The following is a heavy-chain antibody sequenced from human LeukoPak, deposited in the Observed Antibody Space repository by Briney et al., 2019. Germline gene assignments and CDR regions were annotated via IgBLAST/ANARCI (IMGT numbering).Heavy chain of an antibody. Sequence: GGSLRLSCAASGLIFRSYGMHWVRQAPGKGLEWVAFIQYDGSNKFYADSVKGRFTISRDNAKNSLYLQMNSLRAEDTAVYYCARGCRGGSCRSSDYWGQGTLVTVSS. CDR2: IQYDGSNK. CDR3: ARGCRGGSCRSSDY. V-gene: IGHV3-30*12. J-gene: IGHJ4*02. CDR1: GLIFRSYG. D-gene: IGHD2-15*01.